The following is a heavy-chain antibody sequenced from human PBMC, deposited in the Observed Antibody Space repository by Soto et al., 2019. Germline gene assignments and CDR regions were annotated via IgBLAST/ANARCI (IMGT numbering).Heavy chain of an antibody. V-gene: IGHV1-69*08. CDR1: GGTFSSYT. CDR3: AKDYGGKDGDY. D-gene: IGHD4-17*01. J-gene: IGHJ4*02. CDR2: IIPILGIP. Sequence: QVQLVQSGAEVKKPGSSVKVSCKASGGTFSSYTISWVRQAPGQGLEWMGRIIPILGIPNYAQKFQGRGTITADKSTSTADMELSRLRSEDTAVYYCAKDYGGKDGDYWGQGTLVTVSS.